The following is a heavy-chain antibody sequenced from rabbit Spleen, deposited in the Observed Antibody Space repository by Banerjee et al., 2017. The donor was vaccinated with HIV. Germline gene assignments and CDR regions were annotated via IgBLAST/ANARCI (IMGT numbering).Heavy chain of an antibody. CDR3: ARARSAVISYLPL. Sequence: QQQLVESGGGLVKPGASLTLTCKASGIDFSNAGIGWVRQAPGKGLEWIAYIYPDYRSTHYASWVNGRFTISLDNAQNTAFLQMTSLTAADTATYFCARARSAVISYLPLWGPGTLVTVS. J-gene: IGHJ4*01. D-gene: IGHD8-1*01. CDR1: GIDFSNAG. V-gene: IGHV1S47*01. CDR2: IYPDYRST.